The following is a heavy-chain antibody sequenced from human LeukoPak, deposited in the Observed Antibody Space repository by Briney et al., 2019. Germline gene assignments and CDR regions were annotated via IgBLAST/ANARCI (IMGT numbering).Heavy chain of an antibody. V-gene: IGHV1-69*04. CDR1: GGTFSSYA. CDR3: ARVPGGDYYYYGMDV. D-gene: IGHD3-16*01. Sequence: ASVKVSCKASGGTFSSYAISWVRQAPGQGLEWMGRIIPIFGIANYAQKFQGRVTITADKSTSTAYMELSSLRSEDTAVYYCARVPGGDYYYYGMDVWGQGTTVTDSS. CDR2: IIPIFGIA. J-gene: IGHJ6*02.